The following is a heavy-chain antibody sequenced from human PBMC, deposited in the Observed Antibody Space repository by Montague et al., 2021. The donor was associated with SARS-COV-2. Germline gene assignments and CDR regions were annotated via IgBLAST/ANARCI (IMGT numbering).Heavy chain of an antibody. CDR2: TQTSGTS. V-gene: IGHV4-61*09. J-gene: IGHJ6*02. CDR3: ASDRPESWRIAPGLAGLFATVVHTASGMDV. CDR1: GDSMTSGSHF. D-gene: IGHD3-22*01. Sequence: TLSLTCTVSGDSMTSGSHFWTWIRQPAGKGLERIGHTQTSGTSNYTPSLRDRITLSVDTSRNQFSLQLRSVTAVDMAIYYCASDRPESWRIAPGLAGLFATVVHTASGMDVWGRGTTVTVSS.